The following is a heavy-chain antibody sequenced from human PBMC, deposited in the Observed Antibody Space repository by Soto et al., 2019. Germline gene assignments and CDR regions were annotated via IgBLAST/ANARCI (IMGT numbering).Heavy chain of an antibody. J-gene: IGHJ3*02. CDR3: ARDLRSSIAGDAFDI. CDR1: GGTFSSYT. Sequence: GASVKVSCKASGGTFSSYTISWVRQAPGQGLEWMGRIIPILGIANYAQKFQGRVTITADKSTSTAYMELSSLRSEDTAVYYCARDLRSSIAGDAFDIWGQGTMVTVSS. D-gene: IGHD2-2*01. CDR2: IIPILGIA. V-gene: IGHV1-69*04.